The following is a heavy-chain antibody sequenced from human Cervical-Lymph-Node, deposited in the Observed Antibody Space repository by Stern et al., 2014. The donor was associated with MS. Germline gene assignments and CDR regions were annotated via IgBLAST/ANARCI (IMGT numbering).Heavy chain of an antibody. CDR3: ARQRYFDY. J-gene: IGHJ4*02. CDR1: GYTFTSYW. Sequence: EVQLVESGPEVKRPGESLKISCQASGYTFTSYWIGWVRQMPGKGLEWVAIIFPGGSDIKYSPSSQGQVTITAAKSSSTAYLQWNNLKASDTAIYYCARQRYFDYWGQGTLVTVSS. CDR2: IFPGGSDI. V-gene: IGHV5-51*01.